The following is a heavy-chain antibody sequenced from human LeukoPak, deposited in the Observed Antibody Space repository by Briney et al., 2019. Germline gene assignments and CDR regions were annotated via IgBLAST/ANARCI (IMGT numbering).Heavy chain of an antibody. Sequence: SETLSLTCSVSGGSISSSSYYWGWIRQPPGKGLEWIGTIYYSGSTYYNPSLKSRVTISVDTSKNQFSLKLSSVTAADTAVYYCARRLCGSYDYYFDYWGQGTLVTVSS. CDR3: ARRLCGSYDYYFDY. CDR1: GGSISSSSYY. D-gene: IGHD1-26*01. V-gene: IGHV4-39*01. CDR2: IYYSGST. J-gene: IGHJ4*02.